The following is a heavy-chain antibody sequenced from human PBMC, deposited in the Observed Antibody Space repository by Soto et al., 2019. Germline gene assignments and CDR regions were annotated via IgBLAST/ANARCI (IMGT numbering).Heavy chain of an antibody. CDR3: AKASTRYYGVYVPCEI. Sequence: EVQLLESGGGLVQPGGSLRLSCEASGFIFSNYAMSWVRQGPGKGLEWVSVIGGEAVSTNCADFVKGRCTVYRDNSKNCVSLQQHSLTNVHRTLYYFAKASTRYYGVYVPCEIWGQGTMVTVSS. V-gene: IGHV3-23*01. J-gene: IGHJ3*02. CDR1: GFIFSNYA. CDR2: IGGEAVST. D-gene: IGHD3-10*01.